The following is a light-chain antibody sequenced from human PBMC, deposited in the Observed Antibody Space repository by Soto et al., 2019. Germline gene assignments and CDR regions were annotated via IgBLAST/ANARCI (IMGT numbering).Light chain of an antibody. CDR1: QTISKY. Sequence: EIVLTQSPATLSLSPGDGATLSCRASQTISKYLAWYQQKPGQAPRLLIYESSERSSGVPSRFSGGGSGSEFTLTISSLEPEDFAFYYCQQRANGPWTFGQGTRVEI. CDR2: ESS. CDR3: QQRANGPWT. V-gene: IGKV3-11*01. J-gene: IGKJ1*01.